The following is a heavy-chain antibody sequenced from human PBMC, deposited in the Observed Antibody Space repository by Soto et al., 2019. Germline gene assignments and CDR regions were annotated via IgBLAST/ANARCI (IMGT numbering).Heavy chain of an antibody. V-gene: IGHV1-69*01. J-gene: IGHJ5*02. CDR3: ARVTSEGITGTRWFDP. CDR2: IIPSFGTA. Sequence: QVQLVQSGAEVKKPGSSVKVSCNASGGTFSSYAISWVRQAPGQGLEWMGGIIPSFGTANYAQKFQGRVTITADESTSTAYMELSSLRSEDTAVYYCARVTSEGITGTRWFDPWGQGTLVTVSS. D-gene: IGHD1-7*01. CDR1: GGTFSSYA.